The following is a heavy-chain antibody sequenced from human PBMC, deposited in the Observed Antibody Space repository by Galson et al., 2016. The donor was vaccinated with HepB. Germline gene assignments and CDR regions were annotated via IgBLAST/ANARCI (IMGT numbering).Heavy chain of an antibody. CDR3: ARDLRWGDFVVVPAGSDF. CDR1: GFNFSSYW. CDR2: IKDDGSEK. V-gene: IGHV3-7*03. J-gene: IGHJ4*02. Sequence: SLRLSCAASGFNFSSYWMTWVRQAPGKGPEWVANIKDDGSEKYYVDSVKGRSTISRDNAKNSLYLQMNSLRAGDTAVYFCARDLRWGDFVVVPAGSDFWGQGTLVTVSS. D-gene: IGHD2-2*01.